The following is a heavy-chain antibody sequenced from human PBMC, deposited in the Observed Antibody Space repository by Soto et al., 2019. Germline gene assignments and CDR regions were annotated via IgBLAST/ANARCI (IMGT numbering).Heavy chain of an antibody. V-gene: IGHV3-11*01. Sequence: GGSLRLSCAASGFAISGYYMSWIRQAPGKGLEWVSYSSTSGSTVYYADSVKGRFIFSRDNAKNSMVLHMNSLRAEDTAVYYCARRTNGYFAYWGQGALVTVSS. CDR2: SSTSGSTV. CDR3: ARRTNGYFAY. J-gene: IGHJ4*02. D-gene: IGHD2-8*01. CDR1: GFAISGYY.